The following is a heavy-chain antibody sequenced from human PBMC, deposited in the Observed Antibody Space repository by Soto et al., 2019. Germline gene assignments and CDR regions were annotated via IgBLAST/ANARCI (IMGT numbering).Heavy chain of an antibody. CDR3: ARDPHYGDYVNYYFYGMDV. V-gene: IGHV1-69*06. D-gene: IGHD4-17*01. J-gene: IGHJ6*02. CDR2: ILPIFGAA. CDR1: ADIFHNYV. Sequence: SVKGSCKASADIFHNYVISWVRQAPGQGLEWMGGILPIFGAANYAQKFQGRITITADKSTSTSYMEVISLTSEDTAVYFCARDPHYGDYVNYYFYGMDVWGQGTTVTVSS.